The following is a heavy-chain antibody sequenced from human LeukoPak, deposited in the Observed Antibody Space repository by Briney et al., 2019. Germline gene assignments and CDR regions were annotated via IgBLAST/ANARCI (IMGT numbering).Heavy chain of an antibody. D-gene: IGHD3-10*01. V-gene: IGHV3-48*02. CDR3: ARGVRGNRDWYFDL. Sequence: GGSLRLSCAASGFTFSTYSMNWVRQAPGKGLEWVSYIASSNYSIYYADSVKGRSTISRDNAKNSLYLQMNSLRDEDTAVYYCARGVRGNRDWYFDLWGRGTLVTVSS. CDR2: IASSNYSI. J-gene: IGHJ2*01. CDR1: GFTFSTYS.